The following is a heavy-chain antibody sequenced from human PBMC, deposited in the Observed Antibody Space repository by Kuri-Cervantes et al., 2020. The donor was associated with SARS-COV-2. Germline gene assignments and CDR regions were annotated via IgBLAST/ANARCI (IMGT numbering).Heavy chain of an antibody. Sequence: SETLSLTCSVSGDSISPYYWTWIRQPPGKGLEWIGHNYYSGSVNYNPSLMSRLTISVDKSKNQVSLKLTSVTAADTAVYYCARSAAAFYGMDVWGQGTTVTVSS. CDR3: ARSAAAFYGMDV. CDR1: GDSISPYY. CDR2: NYYSGSV. D-gene: IGHD2-2*01. V-gene: IGHV4-59*01. J-gene: IGHJ6*02.